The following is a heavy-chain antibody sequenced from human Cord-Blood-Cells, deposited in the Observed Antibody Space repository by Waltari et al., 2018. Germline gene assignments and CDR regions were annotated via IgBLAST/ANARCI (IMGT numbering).Heavy chain of an antibody. CDR1: GGSFSGYY. D-gene: IGHD2-21*02. V-gene: IGHV4-34*01. CDR3: ARGLSDCGKRGYYCDY. CDR2: INHCGST. J-gene: IGHJ4*02. Sequence: QVQLQQWGAGLFKPSETLSLTCAVYGGSFSGYYWSLIRQPPGKGLAWIREINHCGSTNANPSLKSRVTISVATSKKKFSLTLRSVSVAVTVVYYCARGLSDCGKRGYYCDYWGQGTLVTVSS.